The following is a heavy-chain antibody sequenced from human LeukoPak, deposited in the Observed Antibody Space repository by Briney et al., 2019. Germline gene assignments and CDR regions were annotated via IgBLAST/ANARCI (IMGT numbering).Heavy chain of an antibody. Sequence: GGSLRLSCAASGFTFTDFWMHWVRQAPGGGLVWVSRVKGDEISTLYADSVKGRFTISRDNAKNTLYLQMNSLRADDTALYYCATGPYSALEMWGRGTMVTVSS. J-gene: IGHJ3*02. CDR2: VKGDEIST. CDR1: GFTFTDFW. CDR3: ATGPYSALEM. V-gene: IGHV3-74*01. D-gene: IGHD2-21*01.